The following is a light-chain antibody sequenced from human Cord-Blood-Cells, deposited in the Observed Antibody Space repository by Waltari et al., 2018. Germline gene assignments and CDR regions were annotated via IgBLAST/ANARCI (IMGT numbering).Light chain of an antibody. CDR3: NSRDSSGNHLRV. CDR1: SLRSDH. V-gene: IGLV3-19*01. J-gene: IGLJ3*02. CDR2: GKN. Sequence: SSELTQDPAVSVALGQTVRITCQGDSLRSDHARWYQQKPGQAPVLVIHGKNNRPSGFPDRFSGSSSGNTAPVTITGAQAENEADYYCNSRDSSGNHLRVFGGGTKLTVL.